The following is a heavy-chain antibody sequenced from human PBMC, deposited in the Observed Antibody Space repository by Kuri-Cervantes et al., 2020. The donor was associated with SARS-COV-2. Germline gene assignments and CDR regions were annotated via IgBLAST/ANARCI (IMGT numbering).Heavy chain of an antibody. V-gene: IGHV4-34*01. J-gene: IGHJ4*02. CDR2: INHSGST. CDR1: GGSFSGYY. D-gene: IGHD6-6*01. Sequence: SETLSLTCAVYGGSFSGYYWSWIRQPPGKGLEWIGEINHSGSTNYNPSLKSRVTISVDTSKNQFSLKLNSVTPEDTAVYYCARDRYSSSWDYWGQGTLVTVSS. CDR3: ARDRYSSSWDY.